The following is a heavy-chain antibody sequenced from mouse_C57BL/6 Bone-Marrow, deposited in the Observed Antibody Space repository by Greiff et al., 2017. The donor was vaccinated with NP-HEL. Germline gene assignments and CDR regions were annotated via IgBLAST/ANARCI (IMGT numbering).Heavy chain of an antibody. CDR2: IYPGSGST. V-gene: IGHV1-55*01. J-gene: IGHJ4*01. Sequence: QVQLQHPGAELVKPGASVKMSCKASGYTFTSYWITWVKQRPGQGLEWIGDIYPGSGSTNYNEKFKSKATLTVDTSSSTAYMQLSSLTSEDSAVYYCARRGYYYGSSPYYAMDYWGQGTSVTVSS. D-gene: IGHD1-1*01. CDR3: ARRGYYYGSSPYYAMDY. CDR1: GYTFTSYW.